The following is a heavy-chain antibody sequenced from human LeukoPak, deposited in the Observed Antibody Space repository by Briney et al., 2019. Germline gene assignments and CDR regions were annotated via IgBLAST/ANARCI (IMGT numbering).Heavy chain of an antibody. CDR1: GQSIINNYY. D-gene: IGHD6-25*01. Sequence: SETLSLTCTVSGQSIINNYYWGWIRLSPGKGLEWIGSIHHSGNRFESGSTHYNPSLRSRVTVSADTSKNEFSLTLRSVTAADTAVYFCARNASSGFFSAWGRGTLVTVSS. CDR3: ARNASSGFFSA. J-gene: IGHJ1*01. CDR2: IHHSGNRFESGST. V-gene: IGHV4-38-2*02.